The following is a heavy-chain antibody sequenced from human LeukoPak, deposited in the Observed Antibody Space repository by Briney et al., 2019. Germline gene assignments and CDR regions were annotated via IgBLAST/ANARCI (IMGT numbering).Heavy chain of an antibody. V-gene: IGHV3-21*01. J-gene: IGHJ6*03. CDR1: GFTFSSYN. D-gene: IGHD2-2*01. Sequence: GESLRLSCAASGFTFSSYNMNWVRQAPGKGLEWVSSISSSSSYIYYADSVKGRFTISRDNAKNSLYLQMNSLRAEDTAVYYCARDVPGGTLYQLLVNRYYYMDVWGKGTTVTVSS. CDR3: ARDVPGGTLYQLLVNRYYYMDV. CDR2: ISSSSSYI.